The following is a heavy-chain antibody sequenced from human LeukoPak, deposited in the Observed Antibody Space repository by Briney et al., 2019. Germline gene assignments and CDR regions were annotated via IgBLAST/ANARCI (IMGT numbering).Heavy chain of an antibody. V-gene: IGHV3-23*01. CDR3: ARGDSSGYYYFIDN. CDR1: GFTFSSYA. D-gene: IGHD3-22*01. J-gene: IGHJ4*02. Sequence: GGSLRLSCAASGFTFSSYAMSWVRQAPGKGLEWVSAISGSGGSTYYADSVKGRFTISRDNAKNSLYLQMNSLRDEDTAVYYCARGDSSGYYYFIDNWGQGTLVTVS. CDR2: ISGSGGST.